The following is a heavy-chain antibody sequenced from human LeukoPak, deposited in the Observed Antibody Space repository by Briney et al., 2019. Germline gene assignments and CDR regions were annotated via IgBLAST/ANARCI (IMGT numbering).Heavy chain of an antibody. Sequence: GGSLRLSCAASGFTFTSYEMNWVRQAPGKGLEWVSYISSSGSTIYYAASVGGRFTISRDNPQNSLYLQMNSLRAEDTAVYYCARVYREYSSTSALDDWGQGTLVTVSS. CDR2: ISSSGSTI. D-gene: IGHD6-6*01. CDR3: ARVYREYSSTSALDD. CDR1: GFTFTSYE. V-gene: IGHV3-48*03. J-gene: IGHJ4*02.